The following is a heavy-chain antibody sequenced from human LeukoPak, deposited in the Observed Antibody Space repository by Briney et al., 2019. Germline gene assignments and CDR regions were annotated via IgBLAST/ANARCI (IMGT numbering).Heavy chain of an antibody. CDR1: GFTFDDYA. V-gene: IGHV3-9*01. CDR3: AKEYSSGWYYFDY. CDR2: ISWNSGSI. D-gene: IGHD6-19*01. J-gene: IGHJ4*02. Sequence: GGSLRLSCAASGFTFDDYAMHWVRQAPGKGLEWVSGISWNSGSIGYADSAKGRFTISRDNAKNSLYLQMNSLRAEDTALYYCAKEYSSGWYYFDYWGQGTLVTVSS.